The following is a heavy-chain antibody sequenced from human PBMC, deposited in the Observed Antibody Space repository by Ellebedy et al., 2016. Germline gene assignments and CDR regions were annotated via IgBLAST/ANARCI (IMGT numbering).Heavy chain of an antibody. V-gene: IGHV3-23*01. CDR2: ISGSGGST. CDR3: AKDQRVYSSSWYDYYYGMDV. D-gene: IGHD6-13*01. J-gene: IGHJ6*02. Sequence: GESLKISXAASGFTFSSYAMSWVRQAPGKGLEWVSAISGSGGSTYYADSVKGRFTISRDNSKNTLYLQMNSLRAEDTAVYYCAKDQRVYSSSWYDYYYGMDVWGQGTLVTVSS. CDR1: GFTFSSYA.